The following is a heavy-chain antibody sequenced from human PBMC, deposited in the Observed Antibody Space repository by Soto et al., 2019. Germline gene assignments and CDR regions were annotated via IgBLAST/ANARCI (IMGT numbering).Heavy chain of an antibody. D-gene: IGHD1-1*01. CDR2: ISNDGSNK. CDR3: ARERATTHYYYYGMDV. CDR1: GFTFSSYG. Sequence: GGSLRLSCAVSGFTFSSYGMHWVRQAPGKGLEWVAGISNDGSNKYYADSVKGRFTISRDNSKNTLYLQMNSLRAEDTAVYYCARERATTHYYYYGMDVWGQGTTVTVSS. J-gene: IGHJ6*02. V-gene: IGHV3-30*03.